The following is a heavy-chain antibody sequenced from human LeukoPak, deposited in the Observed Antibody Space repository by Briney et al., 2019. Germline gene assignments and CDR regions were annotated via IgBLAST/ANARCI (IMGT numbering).Heavy chain of an antibody. Sequence: GGSLRLSCAASGFTFSSYGMHWVRQAPGKGLEWVAVISYDGSNKYYADSVKGRFTISRDNSKNTLHLQMNSLRAEDTAVYYCASGFYYFDYWGQGTLVTVSS. CDR2: ISYDGSNK. J-gene: IGHJ4*02. V-gene: IGHV3-30*03. D-gene: IGHD5-12*01. CDR1: GFTFSSYG. CDR3: ASGFYYFDY.